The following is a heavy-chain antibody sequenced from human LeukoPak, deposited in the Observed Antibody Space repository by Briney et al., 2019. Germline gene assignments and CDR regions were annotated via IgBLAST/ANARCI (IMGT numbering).Heavy chain of an antibody. CDR1: GYTFTGYY. CDR3: ARDQYYDFWSGYYDY. D-gene: IGHD3-3*01. J-gene: IGHJ4*02. Sequence: ASVKVSCEASGYTFTGYYMHWVRQAPGQGLEWMGWINPNSGGTNYAQKFQGRVTMTRDTSISTAYMELSRLRSDDTAVYYCARDQYYDFWSGYYDYWGQGTLVTVSS. CDR2: INPNSGGT. V-gene: IGHV1-2*02.